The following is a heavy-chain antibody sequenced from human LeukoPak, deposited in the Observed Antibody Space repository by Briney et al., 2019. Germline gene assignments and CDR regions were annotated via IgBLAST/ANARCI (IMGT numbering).Heavy chain of an antibody. V-gene: IGHV3-72*01. CDR1: GFTFSDHY. CDR3: ARGPTVTFNYHYGMDV. D-gene: IGHD4-17*01. CDR2: TRSKARGYTT. J-gene: IGHJ6*04. Sequence: QPGGSLRLSCVTSGFTFSDHYMDWVRQAPGKGLEWVARTRSKARGYTTEYAASVKGRFTVSRDESMNSLYLQMNSLKTEDTAVYYCARGPTVTFNYHYGMDVWGKGTTVTVSS.